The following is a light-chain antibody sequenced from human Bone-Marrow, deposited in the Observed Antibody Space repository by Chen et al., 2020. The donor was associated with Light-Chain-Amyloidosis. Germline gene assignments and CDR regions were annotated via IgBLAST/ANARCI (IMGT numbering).Light chain of an antibody. V-gene: IGLV3-25*03. CDR2: RDT. J-gene: IGLJ2*01. Sequence: SYALTTPPSVSVSPGQKARNTRCGDDLTTKYAYWYQQKPGQAPVLVIHRDTERPSGISERFSGSSSGTTATLTISGVQAEDEADYHCQSAYSSGTYEVIFGGGTKLTVL. CDR1: DLTTKY. CDR3: QSAYSSGTYEVI.